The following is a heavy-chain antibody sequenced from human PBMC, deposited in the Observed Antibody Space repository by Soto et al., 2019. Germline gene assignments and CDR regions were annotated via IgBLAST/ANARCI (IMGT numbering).Heavy chain of an antibody. D-gene: IGHD6-13*01. CDR2: MNPNSGNT. CDR1: GYTFTSYD. Sequence: QVRLVPSGAEVKKPGASVKVSCRASGYTFTSYDINWVRQATGQGLEWMGWMNPNSGNTGYAQKFQGRVTTTRNTSISTAYMERSSLRAEDTAVYYCARGRGELVEIRANWFDPWGQGTLVTVSS. CDR3: ARGRGELVEIRANWFDP. V-gene: IGHV1-8*01. J-gene: IGHJ5*02.